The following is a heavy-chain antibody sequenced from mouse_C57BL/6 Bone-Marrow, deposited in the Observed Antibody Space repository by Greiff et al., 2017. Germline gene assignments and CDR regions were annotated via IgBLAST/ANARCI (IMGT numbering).Heavy chain of an antibody. Sequence: QVQLQQSGPELVKPGASVKISCKASGYAFSSSWMNWVKQRPGKGLEWIGRIYPGDGDTNYNGKFKGKATLTADKSSSTAYMQLSSLTSEDSAVYFGARGDSNYYAMDYWGQGTSVTVSS. CDR1: GYAFSSSW. CDR3: ARGDSNYYAMDY. CDR2: IYPGDGDT. J-gene: IGHJ4*01. V-gene: IGHV1-82*01. D-gene: IGHD2-5*01.